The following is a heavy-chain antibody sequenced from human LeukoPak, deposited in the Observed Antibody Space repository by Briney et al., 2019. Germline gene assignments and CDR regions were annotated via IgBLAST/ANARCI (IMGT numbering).Heavy chain of an antibody. CDR3: ARAFPFDDYGDPDAFDI. J-gene: IGHJ3*02. D-gene: IGHD4-17*01. CDR2: VYYSGST. V-gene: IGHV4-30-4*08. Sequence: SETLSLTCTVSGVSMSSGAFYWSWIRQHPGKGLEWIGNVYYSGSTYYNPSLKSRVTISVDRSKNQFSLKLTSVTAADTAVYYCARAFPFDDYGDPDAFDIWGQGTMVTVSS. CDR1: GVSMSSGAFY.